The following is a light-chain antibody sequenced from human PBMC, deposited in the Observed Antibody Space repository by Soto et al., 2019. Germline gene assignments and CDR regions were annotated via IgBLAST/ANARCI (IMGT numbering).Light chain of an antibody. CDR1: QSISPY. CDR3: QQRYSTSIT. CDR2: AAS. J-gene: IGKJ5*01. Sequence: DIQMTQSPSSLSASVGDRVTITCRASQSISPYLHWYQKKTGKDPNTIIYAASTLQSGVPSRFSGSGSGTDFNLTISSLQTEDCATYDGQQRYSTSITFGQVTRLEIK. V-gene: IGKV1-39*01.